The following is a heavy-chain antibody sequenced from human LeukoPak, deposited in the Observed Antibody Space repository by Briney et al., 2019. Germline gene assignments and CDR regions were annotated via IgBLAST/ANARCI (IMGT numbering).Heavy chain of an antibody. Sequence: ASVKVSCKVSGYTFTGYYLHWVRQAPGQGLEWMGRINPDSGCTNCAQKFQGRVTLTRDTSINTAYMDLSSLRSDDTAVYYCARGPSGSAYWGQGTLVTVSS. CDR1: GYTFTGYY. V-gene: IGHV1-2*06. J-gene: IGHJ4*02. CDR2: INPDSGCT. D-gene: IGHD3-10*01. CDR3: ARGPSGSAY.